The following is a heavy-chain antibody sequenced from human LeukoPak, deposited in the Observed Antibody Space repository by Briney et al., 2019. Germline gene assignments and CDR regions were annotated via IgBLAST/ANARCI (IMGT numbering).Heavy chain of an antibody. J-gene: IGHJ4*02. Sequence: ASVKVSCKASGGTFSSYAISWVRQAPGQGLEWMGGIIPIFGTANYAQKFQGRVTITTDESTSTAYMELSSLRSEDTAVYYCATDRPRYYYGSGSYYSFDYWGQGTLVTVSS. CDR3: ATDRPRYYYGSGSYYSFDY. CDR1: GGTFSSYA. V-gene: IGHV1-69*05. D-gene: IGHD3-10*01. CDR2: IIPIFGTA.